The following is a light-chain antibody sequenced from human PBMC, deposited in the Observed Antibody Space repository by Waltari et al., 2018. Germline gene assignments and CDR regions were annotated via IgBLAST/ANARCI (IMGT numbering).Light chain of an antibody. V-gene: IGKV1-5*03. Sequence: DIQMTQSPSTLSASVGDRVTTTGRASQSISSLLAWYQQKPGKAPKLLIYKASSLESGVPSRFSGSGSGTEFTLTISSLQPDDFATYYCQQYNSYSGTFGQGTKLEIK. CDR1: QSISSL. CDR3: QQYNSYSGT. J-gene: IGKJ2*02. CDR2: KAS.